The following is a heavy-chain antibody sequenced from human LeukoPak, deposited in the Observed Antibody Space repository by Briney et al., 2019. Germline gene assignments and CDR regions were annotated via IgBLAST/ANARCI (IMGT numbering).Heavy chain of an antibody. D-gene: IGHD1-14*01. J-gene: IGHJ4*02. Sequence: SETLSLTCAVYGGSFSGYYWSWIRQPPGKGLEWIGEINHSGSTNYNPSLKSRVTISVDTSKNQFSLKLSSVTAADTAVYYCARARKILTPFDYWGQGTLVTVSS. CDR1: GGSFSGYY. V-gene: IGHV4-34*01. CDR2: INHSGST. CDR3: ARARKILTPFDY.